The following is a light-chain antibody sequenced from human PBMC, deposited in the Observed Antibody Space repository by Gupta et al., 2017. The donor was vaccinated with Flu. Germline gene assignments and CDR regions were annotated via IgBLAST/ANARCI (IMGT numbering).Light chain of an antibody. CDR1: TSNIGSHT. CDR3: ATWDDSLKMV. Sequence: QSVLTQPPSASGTPGQRVTISCSGSTSNIGSHTVNWYQQLPGTAPKLLSYNNGQRPSEVPDRFSGSRSGTSSSLASSGLRSEDEADYYCATWDDSLKMVFGGGTKLTVL. V-gene: IGLV1-44*01. J-gene: IGLJ3*02. CDR2: NNG.